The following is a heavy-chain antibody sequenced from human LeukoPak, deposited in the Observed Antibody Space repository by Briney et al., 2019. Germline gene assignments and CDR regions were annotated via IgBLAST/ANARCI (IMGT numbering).Heavy chain of an antibody. CDR2: VYPSGTT. J-gene: IGHJ4*02. CDR3: ARDAGGYEDY. CDR1: RGSISNYW. D-gene: IGHD5-12*01. V-gene: IGHV4-4*07. Sequence: SETLSLTCTVSRGSISNYWWSWIRQAAGKGLERIGRVYPSGTTHYNPSLQSRVTLSVDTSKNQFSLKLSSLTAADTAVYYCARDAGGYEDYWGQGTLVTVSS.